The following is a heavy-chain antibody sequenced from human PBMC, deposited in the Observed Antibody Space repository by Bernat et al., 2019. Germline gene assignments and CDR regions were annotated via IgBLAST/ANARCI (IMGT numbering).Heavy chain of an antibody. J-gene: IGHJ5*02. CDR3: AKGGGRIWGSYRGNWFDP. V-gene: IGHV3-23*01. Sequence: EVQLLESGGGLVQPGGSLRLSCAASGFTFSSYAMSWVRQAPGKGLEWVSAISGSGGSTYYADSVKGRFTISRDNAKNTLYLQMNSMRAEDTAVYYCAKGGGRIWGSYRGNWFDPWGQGTLVTVSS. CDR2: ISGSGGST. CDR1: GFTFSSYA. D-gene: IGHD3-16*02.